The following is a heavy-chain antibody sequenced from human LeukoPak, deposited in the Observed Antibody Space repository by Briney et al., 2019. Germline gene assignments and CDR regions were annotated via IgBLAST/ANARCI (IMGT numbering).Heavy chain of an antibody. CDR1: GFTFDDYA. Sequence: GGSLRLSCAASGFTFDDYAMHWVRQAPGKGLEWVSGISWNSGSIGYADSVKGRFTISRDNAKNSLYLQMNSLRAEDTAVYYCARVGAAAGTGDYWGQGTLVTVSS. CDR2: ISWNSGSI. J-gene: IGHJ4*02. D-gene: IGHD6-13*01. CDR3: ARVGAAAGTGDY. V-gene: IGHV3-9*01.